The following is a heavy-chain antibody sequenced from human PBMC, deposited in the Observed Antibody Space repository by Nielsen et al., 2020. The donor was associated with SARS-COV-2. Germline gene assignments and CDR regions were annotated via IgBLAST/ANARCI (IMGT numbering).Heavy chain of an antibody. CDR1: GYTFNIYA. D-gene: IGHD3-10*01. Sequence: GESLKISCIASGYTFNIYAMAWVRRAPGRGLEWGSSTSASGASTYYADSVKGRFSISRDNSRNTLYLQMNSLRVEDTAIYFCAKDDVVRGDAYDIWGQGTVVTVSS. J-gene: IGHJ3*02. V-gene: IGHV3-23*01. CDR3: AKDDVVRGDAYDI. CDR2: TSASGAST.